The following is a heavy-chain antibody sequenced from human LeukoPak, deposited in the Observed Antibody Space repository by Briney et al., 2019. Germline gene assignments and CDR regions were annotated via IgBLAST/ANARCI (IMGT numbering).Heavy chain of an antibody. Sequence: SETLSLTCTVSGGSISSYYLSWIRQPPGKGLEWIGYIYYSGSTNYNPSLKSRVTIPVDTSKNQFSLKLSSVTAADTAVYYCASSTYDYVWGSYLGPFDYWGQGTLVTVSS. J-gene: IGHJ4*02. CDR2: IYYSGST. V-gene: IGHV4-59*01. D-gene: IGHD3-16*02. CDR1: GGSISSYY. CDR3: ASSTYDYVWGSYLGPFDY.